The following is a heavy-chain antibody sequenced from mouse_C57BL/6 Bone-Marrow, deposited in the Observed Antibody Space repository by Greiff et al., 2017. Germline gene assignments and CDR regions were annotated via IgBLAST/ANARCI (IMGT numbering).Heavy chain of an antibody. J-gene: IGHJ2*01. D-gene: IGHD4-1*01. CDR2: IHPNSGST. V-gene: IGHV1-64*01. CDR1: GYTFTSYW. CDR3: ARSRLGLIFDY. Sequence: QVQLQQPGAELVKPGASVKLSCKASGYTFTSYWMHWVKQRPGQGLEWIGMIHPNSGSTNYNEKFKSKATLTVDKSSSTAYMQLSSLTSEDSAVYYCARSRLGLIFDYWGQGTTLTVSS.